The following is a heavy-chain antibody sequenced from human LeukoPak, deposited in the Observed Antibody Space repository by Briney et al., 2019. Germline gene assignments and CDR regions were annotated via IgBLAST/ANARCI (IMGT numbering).Heavy chain of an antibody. Sequence: SETLSLTCTVSGGSISSSSYYWGWIRQPRGKGLEWIGSIYYSGSTYYNPSLKSRFTISVDTSKNQFSLKLSSVTAADTAVYYCARHPQQWLDLGFDYWGQGTLVTVSS. J-gene: IGHJ4*02. CDR2: IYYSGST. V-gene: IGHV4-39*01. D-gene: IGHD6-19*01. CDR3: ARHPQQWLDLGFDY. CDR1: GGSISSSSYY.